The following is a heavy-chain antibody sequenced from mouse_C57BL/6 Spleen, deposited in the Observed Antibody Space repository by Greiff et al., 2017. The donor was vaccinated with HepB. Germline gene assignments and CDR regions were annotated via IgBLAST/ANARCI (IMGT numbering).Heavy chain of an antibody. D-gene: IGHD1-1*01. V-gene: IGHV1-75*01. CDR3: ARFYYYGERYFDV. Sequence: VQLQQSGPELVKPGASVKISCKASGYTFTDYYINWVKQRPGQGLEWIGWIFPGSGSTYYNEKFKGKATLTVDKSSSTAYMLLSSLTSEDSAVYFCARFYYYGERYFDVWGTGTTVTVSS. J-gene: IGHJ1*03. CDR1: GYTFTDYY. CDR2: IFPGSGST.